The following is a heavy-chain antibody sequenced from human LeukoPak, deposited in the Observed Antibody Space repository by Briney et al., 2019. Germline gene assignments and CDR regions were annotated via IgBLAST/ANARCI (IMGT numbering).Heavy chain of an antibody. D-gene: IGHD2-2*01. CDR3: ARLPAYCISTSCYYDY. Sequence: GGSLRLSCAASGLTFSSYSMHCVRHAPGKGLEWVSYISSASGSIYYADSVKGRFTISRDNAKNSLFLQMNSLRAEDTAVYYCARLPAYCISTSCYYDYWGQGTLVTVSS. J-gene: IGHJ4*02. V-gene: IGHV3-48*04. CDR2: ISSASGSI. CDR1: GLTFSSYS.